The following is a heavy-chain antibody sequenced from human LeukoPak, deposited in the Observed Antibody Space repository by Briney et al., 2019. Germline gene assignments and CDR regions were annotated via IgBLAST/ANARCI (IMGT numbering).Heavy chain of an antibody. CDR1: GFTFSSYS. CDR2: ISSSSSYI. CDR3: AREESDGYYYYMDV. J-gene: IGHJ6*03. D-gene: IGHD2-21*01. V-gene: IGHV3-21*01. Sequence: GGSLRLSCAASGFTFSSYSMNWVRQAPGKGLEWVSSISSSSSYIYYADSVKGRFTISRDNAKNSLYLQMNSLRAEDTAVYYCAREESDGYYYYMDVWGKGTTVTVSS.